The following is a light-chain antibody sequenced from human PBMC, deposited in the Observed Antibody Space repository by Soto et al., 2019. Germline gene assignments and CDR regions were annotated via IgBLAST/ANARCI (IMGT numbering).Light chain of an antibody. CDR2: DVS. J-gene: IGLJ2*01. Sequence: QSALTQPASVSGSPGQSITISCTGTSSDVGGYIYVSWYQQHPGKVPKLMIYDVSNRPSGVSNRFSGSKSGNTASLTISGLQADDEADYYCSSYTSGSTPVVFGGGTKLTVL. CDR1: SSDVGGYIY. V-gene: IGLV2-14*01. CDR3: SSYTSGSTPVV.